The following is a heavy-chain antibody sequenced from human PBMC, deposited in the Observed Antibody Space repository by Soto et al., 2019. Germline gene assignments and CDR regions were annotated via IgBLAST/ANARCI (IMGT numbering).Heavy chain of an antibody. CDR3: ARENIVSRMGASDI. CDR2: IIPILGIA. J-gene: IGHJ3*02. CDR1: GGTFSSYT. Sequence: SVKVSCKASGGTFSSYTISWVRQAPGQGLEWMGRIIPILGIANYAQKFQGRVTITADTSASTAYMELSSLRSEDTAVYYCARENIVSRMGASDIWGQGTVVTGS. V-gene: IGHV1-69*04. D-gene: IGHD5-12*01.